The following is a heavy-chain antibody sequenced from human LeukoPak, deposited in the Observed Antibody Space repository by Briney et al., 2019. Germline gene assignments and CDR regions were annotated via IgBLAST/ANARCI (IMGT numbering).Heavy chain of an antibody. CDR1: GFTFSSYS. Sequence: GGSLRLSCAASGFTFSSYSMNWVRQAPGKGLEWVSSISSSSSYIYYADSVKGRFTISRDNAKNSLYLQMNSLRAEDTAVYYCERGGHYDFWSGSPCYMDVWGKGTTVTVSS. D-gene: IGHD3-3*01. V-gene: IGHV3-21*01. J-gene: IGHJ6*03. CDR2: ISSSSSYI. CDR3: ERGGHYDFWSGSPCYMDV.